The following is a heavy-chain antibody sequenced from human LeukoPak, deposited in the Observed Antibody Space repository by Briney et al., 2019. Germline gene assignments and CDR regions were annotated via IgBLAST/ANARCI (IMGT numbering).Heavy chain of an antibody. CDR2: INPNSGGT. D-gene: IGHD3-3*01. CDR1: GYTFTGYY. CDR3: ARGWYYDFWSGSQGAFDI. V-gene: IGHV1-2*02. Sequence: ASVKVSCKASGYTFTGYYMHWVRQAPGQGLEWMGWINPNSGGTNYAQKFQGRVTMTRDTSISTAYMELSRLRSDDTAVYYCARGWYYDFWSGSQGAFDIWGQGTMVTVSS. J-gene: IGHJ3*02.